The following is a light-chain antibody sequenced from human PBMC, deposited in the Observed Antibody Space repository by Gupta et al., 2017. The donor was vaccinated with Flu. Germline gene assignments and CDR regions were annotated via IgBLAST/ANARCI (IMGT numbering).Light chain of an antibody. Sequence: QSVLTQPPSVSAAPGQKVTISCSGTRSNIGDNYVSWFQQVPGTAPKLLIYENSRRPSEIPDRFSGSKSGTSASLDITGLQTGDEADYYCGAWDISLTALWVFGGGTKLTVL. CDR3: GAWDISLTALWV. J-gene: IGLJ3*02. CDR2: ENS. CDR1: RSNIGDNY. V-gene: IGLV1-51*02.